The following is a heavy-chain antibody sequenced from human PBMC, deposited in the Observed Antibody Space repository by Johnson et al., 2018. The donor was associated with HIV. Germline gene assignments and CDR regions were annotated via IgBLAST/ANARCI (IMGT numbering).Heavy chain of an antibody. CDR3: AKDRGLSAFDI. CDR2: ISYDGSNK. D-gene: IGHD3-10*01. J-gene: IGHJ3*02. V-gene: IGHV3-30*18. Sequence: QEQLVESGGGVVQPGQSLRLSCAASGLTFSSYGMHWVRQAPGKGLEWVAVISYDGSNKYYADSVKGRFTISRDNSKNTLYLQMNSLRAEDTAVYYCAKDRGLSAFDIWGQGTMVTVSS. CDR1: GLTFSSYG.